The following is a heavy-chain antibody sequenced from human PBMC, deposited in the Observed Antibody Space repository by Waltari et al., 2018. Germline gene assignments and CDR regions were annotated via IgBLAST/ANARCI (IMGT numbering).Heavy chain of an antibody. CDR2: TYSSGST. V-gene: IGHV4-31*03. CDR1: GGSISSGGYY. J-gene: IGHJ4*02. Sequence: QVQLQESGPGLVKPSQTLSPTCTVPGGSISSGGYYWSWIRQHPGKGLEWIGYTYSSGSTYYNPSLKSRVTISVDTSKNQFSLKLSSVTAADTAVYYCARGGVYCSSTSCYASSVDYWGQGTLVTVSS. CDR3: ARGGVYCSSTSCYASSVDY. D-gene: IGHD2-2*01.